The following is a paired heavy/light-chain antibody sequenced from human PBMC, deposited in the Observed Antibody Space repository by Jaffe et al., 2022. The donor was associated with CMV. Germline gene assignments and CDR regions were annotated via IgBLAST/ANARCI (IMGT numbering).Heavy chain of an antibody. D-gene: IGHD2-21*02. CDR1: GGTFSSYA. J-gene: IGHJ4*02. V-gene: IGHV1-69*09. Sequence: QEQLVQSGAEVKKPGSSVKVSCRASGGTFSSYAISWVRQAPGQGLEWLGRIIPTLGVRYLAQKFEDRVAITADTSTSTAYMELNSLTSEDTGVYYCARVAWGDDDEESVGYWGQGSLVTVSS. CDR3: ARVAWGDDDEESVGY. CDR2: IIPTLGVR.
Light chain of an antibody. V-gene: IGLV4-60*03. Sequence: QPVLTQSSSASASLGSSVKLTCTLSSRHSPYIIAWHQQQPGRAPRYLMKLEGSGDFYRGSGVPDRFSGSSSGADRYLTISNLRSEDEADYYCETWDSNTQVFGGGTKLTVL. CDR1: SRHSPYI. CDR3: ETWDSNTQV. CDR2: LEGSGDF. J-gene: IGLJ3*02.